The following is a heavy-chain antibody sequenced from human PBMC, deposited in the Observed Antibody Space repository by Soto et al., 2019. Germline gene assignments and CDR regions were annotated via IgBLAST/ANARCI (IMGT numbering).Heavy chain of an antibody. CDR2: IYYSGNT. V-gene: IGHV4-61*01. J-gene: IGHJ6*02. Sequence: QVQLQESGPGLVKPSETLSLTCTVSGGSVSSASYFWTWIRQPPGKGLEWIGYIYYSGNTNYNPPLKSRLTISVDTSKNQFSLKLSSVTAADTAVYYCATFRLGFVYGLDVWGQGTTVTVSS. D-gene: IGHD2-15*01. CDR3: ATFRLGFVYGLDV. CDR1: GGSVSSASYF.